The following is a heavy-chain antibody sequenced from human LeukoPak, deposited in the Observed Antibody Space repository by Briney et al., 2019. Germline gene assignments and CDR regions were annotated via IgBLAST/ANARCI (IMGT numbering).Heavy chain of an antibody. J-gene: IGHJ5*02. Sequence: GSLRLSCAASGFTLSSYWMHWVRQAPGKGLVWVSRIDNVGSTTTYADSVKGRFTISRDIAKNTLFLQMNSLRAEDTAVYYCVKEQRGYSGYAVGTWFDPWGQGTLVTVSP. CDR3: VKEQRGYSGYAVGTWFDP. CDR2: IDNVGSTT. V-gene: IGHV3-74*01. D-gene: IGHD5-12*01. CDR1: GFTLSSYW.